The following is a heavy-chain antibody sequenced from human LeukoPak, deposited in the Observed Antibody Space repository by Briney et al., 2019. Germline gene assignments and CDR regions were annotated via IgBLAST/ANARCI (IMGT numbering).Heavy chain of an antibody. D-gene: IGHD5-18*01. J-gene: IGHJ4*02. CDR3: ARDRGYSYGHDY. Sequence: GGSLRLSCAASGFTFSSYSMNWVRQAPGKGLEWVSSISSSSSYIYYADSVKGRFTISRDNAKNSLYLQMNSLRAEDTAAYYCARDRGYSYGHDYWGQGTLVTVSS. CDR1: GFTFSSYS. V-gene: IGHV3-21*01. CDR2: ISSSSSYI.